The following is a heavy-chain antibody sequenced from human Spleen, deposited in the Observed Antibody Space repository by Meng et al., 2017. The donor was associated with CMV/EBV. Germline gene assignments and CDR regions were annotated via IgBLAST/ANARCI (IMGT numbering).Heavy chain of an antibody. CDR3: ARMTTGRGFGGSYFYHGLDV. CDR1: GFSLSASAMC. D-gene: IGHD3-10*01. CDR2: IDWDDEK. J-gene: IGHJ6*02. Sequence: SGPTLVKPTQTLTLTCTFSGFSLSASAMCVTWVRQPPGKALEWLALIDWDDEKYYSTSLKTRLSMSMDTSKNQVVLTLTNMDPVDTATYYCARMTTGRGFGGSYFYHGLDVWGPGTTVTVSS. V-gene: IGHV2-70*20.